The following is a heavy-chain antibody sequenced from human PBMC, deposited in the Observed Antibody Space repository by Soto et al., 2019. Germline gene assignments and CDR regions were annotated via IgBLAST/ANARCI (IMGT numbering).Heavy chain of an antibody. Sequence: SETLSLTCAVYGGSFSGYYWSWIRQPPGKGLEWIGEINHSGSTNYNPSLKSRVTISVDTSKNQFSLKLSSVTAADTAVYYCARGSIAAAGTPPLDYWGQGTRGTAPQ. J-gene: IGHJ4*02. V-gene: IGHV4-34*01. D-gene: IGHD6-13*01. CDR3: ARGSIAAAGTPPLDY. CDR1: GGSFSGYY. CDR2: INHSGST.